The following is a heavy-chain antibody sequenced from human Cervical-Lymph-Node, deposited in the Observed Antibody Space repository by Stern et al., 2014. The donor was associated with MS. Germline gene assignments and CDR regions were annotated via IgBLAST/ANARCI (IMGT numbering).Heavy chain of an antibody. CDR3: ARGRGYSYGSYYFDY. CDR1: GFTFSSYD. D-gene: IGHD5-18*01. V-gene: IGHV3-13*01. CDR2: IGTAGDT. Sequence: EVQLVESGGGLVQPGGSLRLSCAASGFTFSSYDIHWVRQATGQGLEWVSAIGTAGDTYYPGSVKGRFTISRENAKNSLYLQMNSLRAGDTAVYYCARGRGYSYGSYYFDYWGQGTLVTVSS. J-gene: IGHJ4*02.